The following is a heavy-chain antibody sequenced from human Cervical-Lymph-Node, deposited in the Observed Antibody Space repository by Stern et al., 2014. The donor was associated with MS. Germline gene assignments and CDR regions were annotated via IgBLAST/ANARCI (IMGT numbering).Heavy chain of an antibody. V-gene: IGHV4-39*01. CDR1: GGSIRSSTDY. CDR3: ARRVTGTRKYWYFDL. J-gene: IGHJ2*01. D-gene: IGHD1-7*01. CDR2: IYYSGST. Sequence: QVQLQESGPGLVKPSETLSLTCTVSGGSIRSSTDYWGWIRLPPGKGPEWIGSIYYSGSTYYNPSLKSRVTISVDTSKNQFSLHLSSVTAADTAIYYCARRVTGTRKYWYFDLWGRGTLVAVSS.